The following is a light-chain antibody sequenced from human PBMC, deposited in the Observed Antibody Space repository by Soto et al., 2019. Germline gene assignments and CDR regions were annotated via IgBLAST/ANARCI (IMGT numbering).Light chain of an antibody. V-gene: IGKV3-20*01. CDR3: QQYGSSPPWT. J-gene: IGKJ1*01. Sequence: EIVLTQSPGTLSLSPGERATLSCRASQSVSSSYLNWYQQKAGQAPRLLIYGTSSRATGVPDRFSGSGSGRDFTLTISRLEPEDSAVYYCQQYGSSPPWTFGQGTKVEIK. CDR2: GTS. CDR1: QSVSSSY.